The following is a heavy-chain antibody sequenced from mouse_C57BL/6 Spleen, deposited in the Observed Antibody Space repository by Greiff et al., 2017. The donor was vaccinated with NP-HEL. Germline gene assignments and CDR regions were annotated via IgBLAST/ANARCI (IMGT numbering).Heavy chain of an antibody. CDR1: GYTFTDYE. CDR3: TKPLGRGGYFDY. Sequence: VQLQESGAELVRPGASVTLSCKASGYTFTDYEMHWVKQTPVHGLEWIGAIDPETGGTAYNQKFKGKAILTADKSSSTAYMELRSLTSEDSAVYYCTKPLGRGGYFDYWGQGTTLTVSS. V-gene: IGHV1-15*01. CDR2: IDPETGGT. D-gene: IGHD6-1*01. J-gene: IGHJ2*01.